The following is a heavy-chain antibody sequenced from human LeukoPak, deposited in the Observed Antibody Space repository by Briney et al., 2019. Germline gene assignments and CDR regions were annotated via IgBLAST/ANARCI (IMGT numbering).Heavy chain of an antibody. J-gene: IGHJ6*03. V-gene: IGHV3-7*01. CDR3: ARDLEYSSLVWYHFYYYMDV. Sequence: GGSLRLSCAASGFIFSRYWMSWVRQAPGKGLEWVANIKEDGSEKYYVDSVKGRFTISRDNAKNSLYLQMNSLRAEDTAVYYCARDLEYSSLVWYHFYYYMDVWGKGTTVTVSS. CDR1: GFIFSRYW. CDR2: IKEDGSEK. D-gene: IGHD6-6*01.